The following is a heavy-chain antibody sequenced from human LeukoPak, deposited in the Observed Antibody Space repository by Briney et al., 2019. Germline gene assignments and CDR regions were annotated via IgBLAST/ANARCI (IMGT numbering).Heavy chain of an antibody. CDR1: GYTFTSYY. D-gene: IGHD5-18*01. V-gene: IGHV1-46*01. CDR2: INPSGGST. CDR3: ARRCHSYRAATAYYYYYTDV. Sequence: ASVKVSCKASGYTFTSYYMHWVRQAPGQGLEWMGIINPSGGSTSYAQKFQGRVTMTRDTSTSTAYMELRSLTSDDTAVYYCARRCHSYRAATAYYYYYTDVWGNGTTVTVSS. J-gene: IGHJ6*03.